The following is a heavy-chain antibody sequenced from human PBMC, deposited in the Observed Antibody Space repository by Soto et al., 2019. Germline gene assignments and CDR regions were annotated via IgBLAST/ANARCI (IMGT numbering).Heavy chain of an antibody. CDR2: FTSGGST. Sequence: EVQLLESGGDLVQPGGSLRLSGAASGFIFSNYAMTWVRQAPGKGPEWVSTFTSGGSTYYRDTVKGRFTISRDNSKNTLYLQMNSLRAEDTAVYYCARTDKYNSQSSGWANRFDYWGQGTLVTVSS. J-gene: IGHJ4*02. D-gene: IGHD6-19*01. CDR3: ARTDKYNSQSSGWANRFDY. V-gene: IGHV3-23*01. CDR1: GFIFSNYA.